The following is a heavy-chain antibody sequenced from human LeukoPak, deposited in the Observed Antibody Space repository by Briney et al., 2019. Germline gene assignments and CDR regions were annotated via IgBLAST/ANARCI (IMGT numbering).Heavy chain of an antibody. D-gene: IGHD2-2*01. CDR2: IIPILGIA. V-gene: IGHV1-69*02. J-gene: IGHJ2*01. Sequence: ASVKVSCKASGGTFSSYTISWVRQAPGQGPEWMGRIIPILGIANYAQKFQGRVTITADKSTSTAYMELSSLRSEDTAVYYCARAGVVPAAIREGLDWYFDLWGRGTLVTVSS. CDR1: GGTFSSYT. CDR3: ARAGVVPAAIREGLDWYFDL.